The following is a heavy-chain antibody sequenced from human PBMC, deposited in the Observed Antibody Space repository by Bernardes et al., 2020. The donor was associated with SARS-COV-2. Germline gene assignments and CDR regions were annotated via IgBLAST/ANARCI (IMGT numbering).Heavy chain of an antibody. CDR2: IYYSGNT. CDR1: GGSISSGSYY. J-gene: IGHJ6*02. V-gene: IGHV4-39*07. D-gene: IGHD3-16*01. CDR3: ARGVGQTYEYGLDV. Sequence: SNTLYVTCTVSGGSISSGSYYWGWIRQPPGKGLEWIGHIYYSGNTYYNPSFKSRVTISVDTSKDQFSLRLTSVTAADTAVYYCARGVGQTYEYGLDVWGQGTTVTVSS.